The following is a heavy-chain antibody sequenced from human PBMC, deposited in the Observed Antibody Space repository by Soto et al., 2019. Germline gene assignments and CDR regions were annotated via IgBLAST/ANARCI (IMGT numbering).Heavy chain of an antibody. CDR2: ISSNGGST. Sequence: VQLVESGGGLVQPGGSLRLSCAASGFTFSSYAMHWVRQAPGKGLEYVSAISSNGGSTYYANSVKGRFTISRDNSKNTLYLQMGSLRAEDMAVYYCARVSAGGYCSSTSCYADYWGQGTLVTVSS. D-gene: IGHD2-2*01. CDR3: ARVSAGGYCSSTSCYADY. J-gene: IGHJ4*02. V-gene: IGHV3-64*01. CDR1: GFTFSSYA.